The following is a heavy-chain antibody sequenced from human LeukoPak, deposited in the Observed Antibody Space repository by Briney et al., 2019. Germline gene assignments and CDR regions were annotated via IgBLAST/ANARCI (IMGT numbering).Heavy chain of an antibody. V-gene: IGHV4-39*07. J-gene: IGHJ3*02. CDR3: ARVGDLLPEAAPRLRYFDWLRRGWDAFDI. D-gene: IGHD3-9*01. Sequence: SETLSFTCTVSGGSISSSSYYWGWIRQPPGKGLEWIGSIYYSGSTYYNPSLKSRVTISVDTSKNQFSLKLSSVTAADTAVYYCARVGDLLPEAAPRLRYFDWLRRGWDAFDIWGQGTMVTVSS. CDR2: IYYSGST. CDR1: GGSISSSSYY.